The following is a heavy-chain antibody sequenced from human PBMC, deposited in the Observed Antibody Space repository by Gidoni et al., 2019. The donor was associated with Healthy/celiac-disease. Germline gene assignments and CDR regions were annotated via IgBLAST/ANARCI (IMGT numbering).Heavy chain of an antibody. V-gene: IGHV3-48*03. D-gene: IGHD2-2*03. Sequence: EVQLVESGGGLVQPGGSLRLSCAASGFTCSSYEMNWVRQAPGKGLECVSYISSSGSTIYYADSVKGRFTISRDNAKNSLYLQMNSLRAEDTAVYYCARVGILVVPAAFDYWGQGTLVTVSS. CDR3: ARVGILVVPAAFDY. J-gene: IGHJ4*02. CDR2: ISSSGSTI. CDR1: GFTCSSYE.